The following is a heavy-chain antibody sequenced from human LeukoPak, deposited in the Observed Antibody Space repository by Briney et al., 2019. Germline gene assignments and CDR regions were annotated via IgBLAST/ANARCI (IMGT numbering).Heavy chain of an antibody. V-gene: IGHV4-59*01. J-gene: IGHJ4*02. CDR1: GGSISSYY. D-gene: IGHD3-22*01. CDR3: ARSYYSDSSGYYYLFY. Sequence: SETLSLTCTVSGGSISSYYWNWIRQPPGKGLEWIGYIYYSGSTNYNPSPKSRVTISVDTSKNQFSLNLSSVTAADTAVYYCARSYYSDSSGYYYLFYWGQGTLVTVSS. CDR2: IYYSGST.